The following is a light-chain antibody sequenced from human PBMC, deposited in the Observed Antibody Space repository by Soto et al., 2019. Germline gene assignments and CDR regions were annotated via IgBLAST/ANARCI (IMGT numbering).Light chain of an antibody. CDR1: QSVSSSY. Sequence: DMVLTQSPATLSLSPGGSATLSCRARQSVSSSYFAWYQQKPGQAPRQLIYVASSRATGIPDRFSGSGSGTDFTLTITRLEPEDFALYYCQHYRTSFGGGTRVEIK. V-gene: IGKV3-20*01. CDR3: QHYRTS. CDR2: VAS. J-gene: IGKJ4*02.